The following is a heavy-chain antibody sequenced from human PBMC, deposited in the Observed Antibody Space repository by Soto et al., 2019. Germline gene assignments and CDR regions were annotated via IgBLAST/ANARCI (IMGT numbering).Heavy chain of an antibody. CDR1: GGSISSYY. D-gene: IGHD3-10*01. Sequence: PSETLSLTCTVSGGSISSYYWSWIRQPPGKGLEWIGYIYYSGSTDYNPSLKSRVTISVDTSKNQFSLKLSSVTAADTAVYYCARDKGTLLDPWGQGTLVTVSS. CDR3: ARDKGTLLDP. J-gene: IGHJ5*02. V-gene: IGHV4-59*01. CDR2: IYYSGST.